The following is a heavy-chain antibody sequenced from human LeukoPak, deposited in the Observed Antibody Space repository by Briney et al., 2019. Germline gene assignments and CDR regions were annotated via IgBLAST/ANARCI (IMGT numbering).Heavy chain of an antibody. CDR3: ASEIIFGSFDY. Sequence: PGGSLRLSCAASGFTFSSYSMNWVRQAPGKGLEWVSYISSSSTIYYADSVKGRFTISRDNAKNSLYLQMNNLRAEDTAVYYCASEIIFGSFDYWGQGTLVAVSS. CDR2: ISSSSTI. V-gene: IGHV3-48*01. D-gene: IGHD3-3*01. J-gene: IGHJ4*02. CDR1: GFTFSSYS.